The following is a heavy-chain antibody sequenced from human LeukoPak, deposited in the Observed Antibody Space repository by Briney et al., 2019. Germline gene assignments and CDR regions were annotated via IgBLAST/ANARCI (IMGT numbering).Heavy chain of an antibody. D-gene: IGHD6-13*01. CDR2: ISSSSSYI. CDR1: GFTFSSYS. J-gene: IGHJ3*02. CDR3: ASWYSSSYYAFDI. Sequence: GGSLRLSCAASGFTFSSYSMNWVRQAPGKGLEWVSSISSSSSYIYYADSVKGRFTISRDNAKNSLYLQMNSLRAEDTAVYYCASWYSSSYYAFDIWGQGTMVTVSS. V-gene: IGHV3-21*01.